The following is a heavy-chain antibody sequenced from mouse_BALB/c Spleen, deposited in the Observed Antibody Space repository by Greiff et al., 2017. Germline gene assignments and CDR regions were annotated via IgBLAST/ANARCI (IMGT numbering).Heavy chain of an antibody. CDR2: IWAGGST. V-gene: IGHV2-9*02. J-gene: IGHJ3*01. Sequence: VKVEASGPGLVAPSQSLSITCTVSGFSLTSYGVHWVRQPPGKGLEWLGVIWAGGSTNYNSALMSRLSISKDNSKSQVFLKMNSLQTDDTAMYYCARDRDPWFAYWGQGTLVTVSA. CDR1: GFSLTSYG. CDR3: ARDRDPWFAY.